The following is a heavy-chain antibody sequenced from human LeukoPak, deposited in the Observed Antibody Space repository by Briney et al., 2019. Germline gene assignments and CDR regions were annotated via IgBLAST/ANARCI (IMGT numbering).Heavy chain of an antibody. V-gene: IGHV1-24*01. CDR2: FDPEDGET. D-gene: IGHD3-22*01. J-gene: IGHJ4*02. CDR3: ATPDRSPTYYYDSSGYYSFDY. Sequence: ASVKVSCKVSGYTLTELSVHWVRQAPGKGLEWMGGFDPEDGETIYAQKFQGRVTMTEDTSTDTAYMELSSLRSEDTAVYYCATPDRSPTYYYDSSGYYSFDYWGQGTLVTVSS. CDR1: GYTLTELS.